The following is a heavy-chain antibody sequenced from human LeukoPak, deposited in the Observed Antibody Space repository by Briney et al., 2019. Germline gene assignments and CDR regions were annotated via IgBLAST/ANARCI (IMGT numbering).Heavy chain of an antibody. CDR2: TSSSSSYI. J-gene: IGHJ4*02. V-gene: IGHV3-21*01. D-gene: IGHD2-2*02. CDR3: VGAVVPAAIYHY. Sequence: GGSLRLSCAASGFTFSSYSMNWVRQAPGKGLEWVSSTSSSSSYIYYADSVKGRFTISRDNAKNSLYLQMNSLRAEDTAVYYCVGAVVPAAIYHYWGQGTLVTVSS. CDR1: GFTFSSYS.